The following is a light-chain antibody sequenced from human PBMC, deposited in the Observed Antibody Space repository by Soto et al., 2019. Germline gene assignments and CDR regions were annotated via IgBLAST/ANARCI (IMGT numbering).Light chain of an antibody. CDR2: EVT. CDR1: SSDIRDSNY. CDR3: GSKAGSDKHVV. V-gene: IGLV2-8*01. Sequence: QSALSQPPSASGSPGQSVTISCSGISSDIRDSNYVSWYQQHPGKAPKLVVSEVTKRPPGVPDRFSGSRSGTTAFLTISGLQTEDEANYYCGSKAGSDKHVVFGGGTKVTVL. J-gene: IGLJ2*01.